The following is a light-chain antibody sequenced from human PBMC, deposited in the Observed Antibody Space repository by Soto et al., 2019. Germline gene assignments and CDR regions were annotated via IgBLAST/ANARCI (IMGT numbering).Light chain of an antibody. CDR1: QSLLHSDGKTY. CDR2: EVS. CDR3: TQSIQLPRT. J-gene: IGKJ4*01. V-gene: IGKV2D-29*01. Sequence: ETVMTQTPLSLSVIPGQPASISCRSSQSLLHSDGKTYLYWYLQKPGQPPQLLIYEVSNRFSGAPDRFSGSGSGTDFTPKISRVEAEEVGVYSCTQSIQLPRTFGGGTQVQIK.